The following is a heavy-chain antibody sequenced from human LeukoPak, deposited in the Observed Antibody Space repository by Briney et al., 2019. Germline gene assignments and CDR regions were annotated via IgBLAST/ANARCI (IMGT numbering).Heavy chain of an antibody. V-gene: IGHV3-74*01. CDR3: ARDRFSGYDN. CDR2: ISSDGNLP. CDR1: GFTFSTFT. D-gene: IGHD5-12*01. Sequence: GGSLRLSCAASGFTFSTFTLNWVRQAPGKGLVWVSQISSDGNLPTYADSVKGRFTISRDNAKNTLYLQMNSLRAEDTAAYYCARDRFSGYDNWGQGTLVTVSS. J-gene: IGHJ4*02.